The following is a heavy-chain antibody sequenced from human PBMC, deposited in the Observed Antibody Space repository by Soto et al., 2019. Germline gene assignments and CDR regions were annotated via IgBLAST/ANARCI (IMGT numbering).Heavy chain of an antibody. J-gene: IGHJ5*02. V-gene: IGHV4-59*01. D-gene: IGHD4-17*01. CDR2: IYYSGST. CDR3: ARGSEYDYGGYYWFDP. Sequence: PSETLSLTCTVSGGSISSYYWSWIRQPPGKGLEWIGYIYYSGSTNYNPSLKSRVTISVDTSKNQFSLKLSSVTAADTAVYYCARGSEYDYGGYYWFDPWGQGTLVTVSS. CDR1: GGSISSYY.